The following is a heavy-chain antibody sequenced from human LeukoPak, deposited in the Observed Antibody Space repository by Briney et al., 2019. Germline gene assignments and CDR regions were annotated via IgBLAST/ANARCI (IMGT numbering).Heavy chain of an antibody. CDR2: INPNSGGT. CDR3: ARGATVTTGGDY. J-gene: IGHJ4*02. CDR1: GYTFTGYY. Sequence: ASVKVSCKASGYTFTGYYMHWVRQALGQGLEWMGWINPNSGGTNYAQKFQGRVTMTRDTSISTAYMELSRLRSDDTAVYYCARGATVTTGGDYWGQGTLVTVSS. D-gene: IGHD4-17*01. V-gene: IGHV1-2*02.